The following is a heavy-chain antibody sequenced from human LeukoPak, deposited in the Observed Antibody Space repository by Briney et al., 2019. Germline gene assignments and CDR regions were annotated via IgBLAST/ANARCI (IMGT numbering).Heavy chain of an antibody. CDR2: FDPEDGET. J-gene: IGHJ4*02. CDR1: GYTLTELS. V-gene: IGHV1-24*01. D-gene: IGHD3-3*01. CDR3: AKGRPYDFLSGRNSIDH. Sequence: GASVKVSCKVSGYTLTELSMHWVRQAPGKGLEWMGGFDPEDGETIYAQKFQGRVTMTEDTSTDTAYMELSSLRSEDTAVYYCAKGRPYDFLSGRNSIDHWGQGNLGNVLS.